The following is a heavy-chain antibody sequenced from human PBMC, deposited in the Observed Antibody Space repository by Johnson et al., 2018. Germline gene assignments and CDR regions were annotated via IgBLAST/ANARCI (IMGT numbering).Heavy chain of an antibody. D-gene: IGHD2-2*03. CDR3: ATLQGGYFSSTSCPNYYYYGMDV. J-gene: IGHJ6*02. V-gene: IGHV3-30*03. Sequence: VQLVESGGGVVQPGRSLRLSCAASGFTFSSYGMHWVRQAPGKGLEWVAVISYDGSNKYYADSVKGRFTISRDNSKNTLYLQMNSLRAEDTALYYCATLQGGYFSSTSCPNYYYYGMDVLGQGTTVTVSS. CDR1: GFTFSSYG. CDR2: ISYDGSNK.